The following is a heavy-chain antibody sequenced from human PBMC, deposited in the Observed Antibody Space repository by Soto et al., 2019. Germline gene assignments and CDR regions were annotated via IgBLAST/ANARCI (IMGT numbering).Heavy chain of an antibody. D-gene: IGHD6-13*01. Sequence: ASVKVSCKASGGTFSNYAISWVRQAPGQGLEWMGGIIFIFGTTNYAQKFQGRVTITADESTSTAYMELSSLRSEDTAVYYCAFPATADFDYWGQGTQVTVSS. V-gene: IGHV1-69*13. CDR1: GGTFSNYA. CDR3: AFPATADFDY. CDR2: IIFIFGTT. J-gene: IGHJ4*02.